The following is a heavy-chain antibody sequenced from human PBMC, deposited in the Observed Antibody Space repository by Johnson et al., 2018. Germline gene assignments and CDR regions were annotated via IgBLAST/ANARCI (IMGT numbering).Heavy chain of an antibody. V-gene: IGHV1-69*12. D-gene: IGHD3-22*01. CDR1: GGTFSSYA. CDR3: ARERIYDSSGYDPSYMDV. J-gene: IGHJ6*03. CDR2: IIPIFGTA. Sequence: QVQLVQSGAEVKKPGSSVKVSCKASGGTFSSYAISWVRQAPGQGLEWVGGIIPIFGTANYAKKFQGRVPITADESTSTAYMELSSLRSEDTAVYYCARERIYDSSGYDPSYMDVWGKGTTVTVSS.